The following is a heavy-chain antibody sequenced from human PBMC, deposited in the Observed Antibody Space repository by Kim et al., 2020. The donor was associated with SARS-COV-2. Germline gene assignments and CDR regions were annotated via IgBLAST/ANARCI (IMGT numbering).Heavy chain of an antibody. Sequence: SETLSLTCTVSGGSISSYYWSWIRQPPGKGLEWIGYIYYSGNTNYNPSLKSRVTISVDTSKNQFSLKLSSVTAADTAVYYCARLRYTYGLYYFDYWGQGT. CDR3: ARLRYTYGLYYFDY. J-gene: IGHJ4*02. V-gene: IGHV4-59*08. CDR2: IYYSGNT. D-gene: IGHD5-18*01. CDR1: GGSISSYY.